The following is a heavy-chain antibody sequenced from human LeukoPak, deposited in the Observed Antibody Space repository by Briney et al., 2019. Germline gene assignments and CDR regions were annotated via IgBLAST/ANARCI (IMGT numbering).Heavy chain of an antibody. V-gene: IGHV1-3*01. D-gene: IGHD3-10*01. Sequence: ASVKVSCKASGYTFTSYAMHWVRQAPGQRLEWMGWINAGNGNTEYTQKFQGRVTITRDTSASTAYMELNSLRSEDTAVYYCARGRMVRGAPPDYWGQGTLVTVSS. CDR2: INAGNGNT. J-gene: IGHJ4*02. CDR3: ARGRMVRGAPPDY. CDR1: GYTFTSYA.